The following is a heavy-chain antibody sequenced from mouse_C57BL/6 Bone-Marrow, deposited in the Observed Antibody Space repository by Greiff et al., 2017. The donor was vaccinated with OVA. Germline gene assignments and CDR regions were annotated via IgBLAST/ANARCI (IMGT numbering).Heavy chain of an antibody. CDR2: IDPSDSET. Sequence: QVHVKQPGAELVRPGSSVKLSCKASGYTFTSYWMHWVKQRPIQGLEWIGNIDPSDSETHYNQKFKDKATLTVDKSSSTAYMQLSSLTSEDSAVYYCATYDYDEAYYYAMDYWGQGTSVTVSS. D-gene: IGHD2-4*01. CDR3: ATYDYDEAYYYAMDY. CDR1: GYTFTSYW. J-gene: IGHJ4*01. V-gene: IGHV1-52*01.